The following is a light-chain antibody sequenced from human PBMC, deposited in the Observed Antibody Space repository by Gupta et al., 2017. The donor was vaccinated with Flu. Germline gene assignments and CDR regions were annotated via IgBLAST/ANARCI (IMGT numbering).Light chain of an antibody. J-gene: IGKJ1*01. CDR1: QSLLHNNGNNY. CDR3: MQALQTPRT. Sequence: DIVMTQSPLSLPVTPGEPASISCRSSQSLLHNNGNNYLDWYLQKPGQSPQLLIYLGSNRASGVPDRFSGSGSGTDFTLKIRRVEAEDVGANYCMQALQTPRTYGQGTKVEIK. V-gene: IGKV2-28*01. CDR2: LGS.